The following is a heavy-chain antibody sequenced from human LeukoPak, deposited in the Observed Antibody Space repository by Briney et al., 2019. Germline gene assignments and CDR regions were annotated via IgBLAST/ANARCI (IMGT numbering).Heavy chain of an antibody. J-gene: IGHJ3*02. CDR1: GFTFGDYA. V-gene: IGHV3-23*01. Sequence: GGSLRLSCTASGFTFGDYAMTWVRRAPGKGLEWVSAISGRGGSTCYADSVKGRFTISRDNSKNTLYLQMNSLRAEDTAVYYCAKEILSMVRGVMAAFDIWGQGTMVTVSS. D-gene: IGHD3-10*01. CDR3: AKEILSMVRGVMAAFDI. CDR2: ISGRGGST.